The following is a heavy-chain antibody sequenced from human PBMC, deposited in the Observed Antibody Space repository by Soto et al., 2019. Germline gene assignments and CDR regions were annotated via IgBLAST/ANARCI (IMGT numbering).Heavy chain of an antibody. J-gene: IGHJ1*01. CDR1: GYTFTSYG. CDR2: ISAYNGNT. V-gene: IGHV1-18*01. CDR3: ASSARKDIAAAGTHFQH. D-gene: IGHD6-13*01. Sequence: QVQLVQSGAEVKKPGASVKVSCKASGYTFTSYGISWVRQAPGQGLEWMGWISAYNGNTNYAQKLQGRVTMTTDTSTSTAYMELRSLRSDDTAVYYCASSARKDIAAAGTHFQHWGQGTLVTVSS.